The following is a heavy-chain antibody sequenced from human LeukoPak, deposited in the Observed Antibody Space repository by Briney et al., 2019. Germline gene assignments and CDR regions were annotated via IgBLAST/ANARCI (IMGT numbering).Heavy chain of an antibody. D-gene: IGHD2-21*01. CDR2: INHSGST. CDR1: GGSISSGGYY. J-gene: IGHJ3*02. CDR3: ASLPRWLPSILWSVLDDAFDI. Sequence: PSETLSLTCTVSGGSISSGGYYWSWIRQPPGKGLEWIGEINHSGSTNYNPSLKSRVTISVDTSKNQFSLKLSSVTAADTAVYHCASLPRWLPSILWSVLDDAFDIWGQGTMVTVSS. V-gene: IGHV4-39*07.